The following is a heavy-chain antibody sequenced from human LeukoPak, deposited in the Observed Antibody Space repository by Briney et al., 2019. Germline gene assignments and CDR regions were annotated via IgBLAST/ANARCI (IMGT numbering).Heavy chain of an antibody. J-gene: IGHJ4*02. D-gene: IGHD3-16*01. Sequence: ASVKVSCKVSGYTLSQFSTHWVRQAPGKGLEWLGVFNLENGETVYTHKFQGRLTMTEDTSTDTAYMELNSPRSEDTAVYYCGLFWFGVGTSEYWGRGTLVTVSS. V-gene: IGHV1-24*01. CDR2: FNLENGET. CDR1: GYTLSQFS. CDR3: GLFWFGVGTSEY.